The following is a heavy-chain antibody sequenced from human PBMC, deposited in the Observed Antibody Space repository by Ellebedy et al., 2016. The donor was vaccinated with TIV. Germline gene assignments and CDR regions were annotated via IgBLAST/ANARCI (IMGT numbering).Heavy chain of an antibody. V-gene: IGHV5-51*01. D-gene: IGHD3-16*01. J-gene: IGHJ3*02. CDR1: GYSFTNYW. Sequence: GESLKISCKGFGYSFTNYWIVRVRQMPGKGLEWMGVISPADSHLRSSPSFQGPVTISADKSISTAYRQWSSLKASDSAMYYCARQSQGGGESGVFDIWGQGTLLTVSS. CDR3: ARQSQGGGESGVFDI. CDR2: ISPADSHL.